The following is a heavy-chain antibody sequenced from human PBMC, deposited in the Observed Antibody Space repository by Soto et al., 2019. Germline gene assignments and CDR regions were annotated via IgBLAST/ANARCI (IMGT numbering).Heavy chain of an antibody. V-gene: IGHV4-59*01. J-gene: IGHJ4*02. CDR2: INYSGST. Sequence: QLHLQESGPGLVKLSETLSLTCIVSGGSMSGYYWNWIRQSPGNGLEWIGNINYSGSTNYNPSLKSRVTISVDPSKNQFSLRLSSVTAADTAVYFCARDFSGFYYYDYWGQGILVTVSS. CDR3: ARDFSGFYYYDY. D-gene: IGHD3-22*01. CDR1: GGSMSGYY.